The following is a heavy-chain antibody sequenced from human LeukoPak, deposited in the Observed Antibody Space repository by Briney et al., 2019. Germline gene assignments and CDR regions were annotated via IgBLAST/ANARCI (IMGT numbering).Heavy chain of an antibody. J-gene: IGHJ4*02. CDR2: IYYSGST. CDR3: ARGYYDILTGYFDY. Sequence: SETLSLTCTVSGGSISSYYWSWIRQPPGKGLEWIGYIYYSGSTNYNPSLKSRVTISVDTSKNQFSLKLSSVTAADTAVYYCARGYYDILTGYFDYWGQGTLVTVSS. V-gene: IGHV4-59*01. CDR1: GGSISSYY. D-gene: IGHD3-9*01.